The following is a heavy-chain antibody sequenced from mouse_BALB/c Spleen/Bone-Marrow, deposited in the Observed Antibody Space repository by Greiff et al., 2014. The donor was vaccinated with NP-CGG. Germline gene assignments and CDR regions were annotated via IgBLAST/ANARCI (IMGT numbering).Heavy chain of an antibody. J-gene: IGHJ3*01. Sequence: VQLQQSGAELVKPGASVKLSCTASGFNIKDTYMHWVKQRPEQGLEWIGRIDPANGNTKYDPKFQGKATITADTSSNTAYLQLSILTSEDTAVYYCATYYYGSSWGFAYWGQGTLVTVSA. CDR3: ATYYYGSSWGFAY. CDR1: GFNIKDTY. V-gene: IGHV14-3*02. D-gene: IGHD1-1*01. CDR2: IDPANGNT.